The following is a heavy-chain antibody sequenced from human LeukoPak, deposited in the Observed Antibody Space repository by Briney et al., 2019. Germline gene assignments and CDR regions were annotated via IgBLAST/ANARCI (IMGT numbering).Heavy chain of an antibody. Sequence: RGGSLRVSCAGSGFTFCTYLVSWLCQAPGKGLGWVANINEEGNETHNVDSVKGRVTLSRDHPKTSLYLQMSSRRPEDTALYYCARDGSGYSVWWGQGTLVTVSS. D-gene: IGHD5/OR15-5a*01. J-gene: IGHJ4*02. V-gene: IGHV3-7*01. CDR3: ARDGSGYSVW. CDR2: INEEGNET. CDR1: GFTFCTYL.